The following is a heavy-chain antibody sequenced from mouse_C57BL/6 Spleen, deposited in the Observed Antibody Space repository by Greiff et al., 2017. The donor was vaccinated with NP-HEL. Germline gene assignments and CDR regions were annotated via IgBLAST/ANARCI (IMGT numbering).Heavy chain of an antibody. CDR3: ARQAGGDY. Sequence: EVQLVESGGDLVKPGGSLKLSCAASGFTFSSYGMSWVRQTPDKRLEWVATISSGGSYTYYPDSVKGRFTISRDNAKNTLYLQMSSLKSEDTAMYYCARQAGGDYWGQGTTLTVSS. J-gene: IGHJ2*01. CDR1: GFTFSSYG. V-gene: IGHV5-6*01. CDR2: ISSGGSYT.